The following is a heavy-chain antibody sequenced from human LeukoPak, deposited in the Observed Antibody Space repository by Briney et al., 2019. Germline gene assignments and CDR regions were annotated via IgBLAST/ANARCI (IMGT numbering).Heavy chain of an antibody. CDR1: GGSISSYY. V-gene: IGHV4-59*01. Sequence: SETLSLTCTVSGGSISSYYWSWIRQPPGKGLEWIGYIYYSGSTNYNPSLKSRVTISVDTSKNQFSLKLSSVTAADTAVYYCARPDSKGIAAEVNYYYGMDVWGQGTTVTVSS. CDR2: IYYSGST. J-gene: IGHJ6*02. CDR3: ARPDSKGIAAEVNYYYGMDV. D-gene: IGHD6-13*01.